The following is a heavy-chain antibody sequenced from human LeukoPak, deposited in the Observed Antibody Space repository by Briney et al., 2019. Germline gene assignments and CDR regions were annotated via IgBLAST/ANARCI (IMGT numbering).Heavy chain of an antibody. CDR3: ARADAGGTDY. CDR2: ITSGSSYI. Sequence: GGSLRLSCAASGFTFSIYTMNWVRQAPGKGLEWVSSITSGSSYIYYAGSVKGRFTISRDNAKNSLHLQMNSLRAEDTAVYYCARADAGGTDYWGQGTLVTVSS. J-gene: IGHJ4*02. D-gene: IGHD3-16*01. CDR1: GFTFSIYT. V-gene: IGHV3-21*01.